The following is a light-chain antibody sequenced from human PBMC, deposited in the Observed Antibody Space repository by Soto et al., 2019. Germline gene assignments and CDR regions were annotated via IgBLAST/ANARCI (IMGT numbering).Light chain of an antibody. Sequence: EIVMTQSPATLSVSPGERAALSCRASQTVFSNLAWYQQKPGQAPRLLIYGASTRATGIPARFSGSGSGTEFTLTISSLQSEDFAVYYCQQYNNWPPVTFGGGTKVEIK. CDR3: QQYNNWPPVT. CDR1: QTVFSN. J-gene: IGKJ4*01. CDR2: GAS. V-gene: IGKV3-15*01.